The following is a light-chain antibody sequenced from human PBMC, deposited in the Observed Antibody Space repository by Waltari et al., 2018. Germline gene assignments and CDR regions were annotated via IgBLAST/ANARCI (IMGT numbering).Light chain of an antibody. CDR1: NLETKS. Sequence: YVVTQPPSVSVAPGKTATVPCGGQNLETKSVNWYQQKSGQAPVLVMFYDTDRPPGIPARFSGSNSGNTATLTISWVEAGDEADYHCQVWDDTTNSGVFGGGTRLTVL. J-gene: IGLJ3*02. CDR3: QVWDDTTNSGV. CDR2: YDT. V-gene: IGLV3-21*04.